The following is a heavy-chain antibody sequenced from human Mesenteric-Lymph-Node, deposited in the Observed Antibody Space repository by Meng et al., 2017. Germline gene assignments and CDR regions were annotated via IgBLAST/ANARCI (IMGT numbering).Heavy chain of an antibody. J-gene: IGHJ4*02. CDR1: GGSVSSGSYC. V-gene: IGHV4-61*01. CDR2: IYYSGST. CDR3: AREGRFSSFDY. D-gene: IGHD2-2*01. Sequence: QLQVQESGPGLVWPSETLSLTGTGSGGSVSSGSYCWSWIWQPPGKGLEWIGYIYYSGSTNYNPSLKSQVTISVDKSKNQFSLKLSSVTAADTAVYYCAREGRFSSFDYWGQGTLVTVSS.